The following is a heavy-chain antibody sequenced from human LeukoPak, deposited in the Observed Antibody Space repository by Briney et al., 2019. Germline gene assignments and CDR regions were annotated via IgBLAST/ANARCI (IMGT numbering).Heavy chain of an antibody. CDR2: ISGSGAGT. J-gene: IGHJ4*02. V-gene: IGHV3-23*01. CDR1: QFTFSHYA. Sequence: PGGSLRLSCAASQFTFSHYAMNWVRQAPGKGLEWVSAISGSGAGTYYADSVKGRFTISRDNSKNTLYLQRNSLRAEDAAIYYCAKAYDSSGYYPFDYWGQGTLVTVSS. D-gene: IGHD3-22*01. CDR3: AKAYDSSGYYPFDY.